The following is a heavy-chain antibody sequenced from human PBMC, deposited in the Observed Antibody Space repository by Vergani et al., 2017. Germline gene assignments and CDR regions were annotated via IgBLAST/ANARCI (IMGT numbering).Heavy chain of an antibody. Sequence: EVQLVESGGGSVQSGGSLRLSCVASGFSFNTYWMHWVRQVPGKGLMWVASIDEYGNRATYGDFETGRFTISRDNAKNTVFLQMNNLRADDAGVYYYLRTEYCTGIACNTRFDSWGQGALVTVSS. CDR2: IDEYGNRA. V-gene: IGHV3-74*03. J-gene: IGHJ5*01. CDR3: LRTEYCTGIACNTRFDS. CDR1: GFSFNTYW. D-gene: IGHD2-8*02.